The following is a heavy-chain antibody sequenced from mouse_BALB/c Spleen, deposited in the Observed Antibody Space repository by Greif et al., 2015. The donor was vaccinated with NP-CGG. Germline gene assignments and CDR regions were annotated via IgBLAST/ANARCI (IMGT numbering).Heavy chain of an antibody. D-gene: IGHD2-4*01. V-gene: IGHV14-4*02. CDR2: IDPENGDT. J-gene: IGHJ2*01. CDR3: NNYDYDFDY. Sequence: EVMLVESGAELVRSGASVKLSCTASGFNIKDYYMHWVKQRPEQGLERIGWIDPENGDTEYAPKFQGKATMTADTSSNTAFLQLSSLTSEDTAVYYCNNYDYDFDYWGQGTTLTVSS. CDR1: GFNIKDYY.